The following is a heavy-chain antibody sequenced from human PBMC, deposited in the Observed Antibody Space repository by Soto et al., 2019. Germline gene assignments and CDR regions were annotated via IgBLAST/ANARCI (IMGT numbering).Heavy chain of an antibody. Sequence: ASVKVSCKASGYTFTSYGISWVRQAPGQGLEWMGWISAYNGNTNYAQKLQGRVTMTTDTSTSTAYMELRSLRSDDTAVYYCARVGYCGGDCYQYYFDYWGQGTLVTVSS. J-gene: IGHJ4*02. CDR3: ARVGYCGGDCYQYYFDY. D-gene: IGHD2-21*02. CDR1: GYTFTSYG. V-gene: IGHV1-18*01. CDR2: ISAYNGNT.